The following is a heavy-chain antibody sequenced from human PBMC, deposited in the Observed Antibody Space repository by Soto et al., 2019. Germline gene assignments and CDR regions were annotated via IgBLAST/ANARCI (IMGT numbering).Heavy chain of an antibody. D-gene: IGHD2-15*01. CDR2: IIPILGIA. J-gene: IGHJ4*02. V-gene: IGHV1-69*08. Sequence: QVQLAQSGAEVKKPGSSVKVSCKASGGTFSSYTISWVRQAPGQGLEWMGRIIPILGIANYAQKFQGRVTITADKSTSTACMELSSLRSEATAVYYCARDAGPAFYCSGGSCYLDYWGQGTLVTVSS. CDR1: GGTFSSYT. CDR3: ARDAGPAFYCSGGSCYLDY.